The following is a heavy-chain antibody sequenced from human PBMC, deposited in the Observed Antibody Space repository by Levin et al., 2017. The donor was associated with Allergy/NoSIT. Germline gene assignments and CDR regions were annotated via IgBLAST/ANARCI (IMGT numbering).Heavy chain of an antibody. D-gene: IGHD3-3*01. J-gene: IGHJ5*02. V-gene: IGHV1-2*02. CDR1: GYTFTGYY. CDR2: INPNSGGT. Sequence: ASVKVSCKASGYTFTGYYMHWVRQAPGQGLEWMGWINPNSGGTNYAQKFQGRVTMTRDTSISTAYMELSRLRSDDTAVYYCARITIFGVGRFDPWGQGTLVTVSS. CDR3: ARITIFGVGRFDP.